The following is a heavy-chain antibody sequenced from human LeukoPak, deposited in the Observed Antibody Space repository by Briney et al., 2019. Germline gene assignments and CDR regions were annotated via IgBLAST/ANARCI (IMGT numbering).Heavy chain of an antibody. CDR2: IWYDGSNK. D-gene: IGHD6-19*01. CDR3: ARGWAVAGKPEGFDP. V-gene: IGHV3-33*08. CDR1: GFTFSSYG. Sequence: PGRSLRLSCAASGFTFSSYGMHWVRQAPGKGLEWVAVIWYDGSNKYYADSVKGRFTISRDNFKNTLYLQMNSLRAEDTTVYYCARGWAVAGKPEGFDPWGQGTLVTVSS. J-gene: IGHJ5*02.